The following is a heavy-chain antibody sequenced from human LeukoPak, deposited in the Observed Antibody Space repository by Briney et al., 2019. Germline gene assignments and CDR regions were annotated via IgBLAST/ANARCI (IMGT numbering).Heavy chain of an antibody. V-gene: IGHV4-39*07. D-gene: IGHD3-10*01. CDR1: ADSISSSGYY. Sequence: SETLSLTCTVSADSISSSGYYWGWIRQPPGKGLEWIGTISYSGSTSYNPSLRSRVTISVDTSKNQFSLKLSSVTAADTAVYYCARGRPRVKITMVRGVPHHYFDYWGQGTLVTVSS. CDR3: ARGRPRVKITMVRGVPHHYFDY. CDR2: ISYSGST. J-gene: IGHJ4*02.